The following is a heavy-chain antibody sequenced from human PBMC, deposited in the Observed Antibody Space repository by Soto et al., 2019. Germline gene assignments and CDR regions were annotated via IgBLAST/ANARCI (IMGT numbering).Heavy chain of an antibody. CDR1: GGSISSSSYY. CDR2: IYYSGST. J-gene: IGHJ6*02. Sequence: QLQLQESGPGLVKPSETLSLTCTVSGGSISSSSYYWGWIRQPPGKGLEWIGSIYYSGSTYYNPSLKRRVTISVDTSKNQFSLKLSSVTAADTAVYYCARPYSSSRMGYYGMDVWGQGTTVTVSS. D-gene: IGHD6-13*01. CDR3: ARPYSSSRMGYYGMDV. V-gene: IGHV4-39*01.